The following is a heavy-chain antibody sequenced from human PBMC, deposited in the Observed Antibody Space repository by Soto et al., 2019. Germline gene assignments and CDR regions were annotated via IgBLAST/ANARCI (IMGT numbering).Heavy chain of an antibody. Sequence: GESLKISCAASGFTFSSYSMNWVRQAPGKGLEWVSYISSSSSTIYYADSVKGRFTISRDNAKSSLYLQMNSLRAEDTAVYYCARRGLWFGEFLRRGRDYYYYYYYMDVWGKGTTVTVSS. CDR2: ISSSSSTI. CDR3: ARRGLWFGEFLRRGRDYYYYYYYMDV. CDR1: GFTFSSYS. J-gene: IGHJ6*03. D-gene: IGHD3-10*01. V-gene: IGHV3-48*01.